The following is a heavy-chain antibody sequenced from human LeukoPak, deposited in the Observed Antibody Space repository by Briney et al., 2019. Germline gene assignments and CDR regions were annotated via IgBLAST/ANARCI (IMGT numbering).Heavy chain of an antibody. CDR3: ARGPPRGYSGYGRGMDV. Sequence: SETLSLTCAVYGGSFSGYYWSWIRQPPGKGLEWIGEINHSGSTNYNPSLKSRVTISVDTSKNQFSLKLSSVTAADTAVYYCARGPPRGYSGYGRGMDVWGQGPTVTVSS. CDR1: GGSFSGYY. CDR2: INHSGST. D-gene: IGHD5-12*01. J-gene: IGHJ6*02. V-gene: IGHV4-34*01.